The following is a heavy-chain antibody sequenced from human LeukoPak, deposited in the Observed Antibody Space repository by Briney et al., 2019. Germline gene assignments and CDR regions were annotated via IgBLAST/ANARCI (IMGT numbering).Heavy chain of an antibody. J-gene: IGHJ4*02. Sequence: SSETLSLTCTVSGGSISTSTYYWGWIRQPPGKGLEWIGSISYSGSTYYNPSLKSRITISVDTSKNQFSLKLSSVTAADTAVYYCARGFSGGYRPYYFDYWGQGALVTVSS. V-gene: IGHV4-39*01. CDR1: GGSISTSTYY. D-gene: IGHD3-22*01. CDR2: ISYSGST. CDR3: ARGFSGGYRPYYFDY.